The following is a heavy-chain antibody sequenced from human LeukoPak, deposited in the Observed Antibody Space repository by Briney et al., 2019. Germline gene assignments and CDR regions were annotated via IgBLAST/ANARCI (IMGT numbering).Heavy chain of an antibody. D-gene: IGHD3-16*01. V-gene: IGHV3-21*01. CDR3: ARGPIMITFGGPFDY. Sequence: GGSLRLSCAASGFTFSSYSMNWVRQAPGKGLEWVSSISSSSSYIYYADSVKGRFTISRDSAKNSLYLQMNNLRAEDTAVYYCARGPIMITFGGPFDYWGQGTLVTVSS. J-gene: IGHJ4*02. CDR1: GFTFSSYS. CDR2: ISSSSSYI.